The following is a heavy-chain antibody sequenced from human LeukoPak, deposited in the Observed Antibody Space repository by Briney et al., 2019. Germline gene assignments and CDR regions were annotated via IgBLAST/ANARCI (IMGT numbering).Heavy chain of an antibody. CDR3: ARRFAYCSSTSCYVWFDP. Sequence: SETLSLTCTVSGYSISSGYHWGWIRQSPGKGLEWIGSIYHSGSTYYNPSLKSRVTISIDTSKNQFSLKLSSVTAADTAVYYCARRFAYCSSTSCYVWFDPWGQGTQVIVSS. CDR2: IYHSGST. CDR1: GYSISSGYH. D-gene: IGHD2-2*01. V-gene: IGHV4-38-2*02. J-gene: IGHJ5*02.